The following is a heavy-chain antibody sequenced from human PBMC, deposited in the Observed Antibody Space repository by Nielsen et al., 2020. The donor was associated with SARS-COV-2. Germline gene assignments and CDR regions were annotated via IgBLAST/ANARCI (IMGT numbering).Heavy chain of an antibody. CDR2: ISGSGGST. V-gene: IGHV3-23*01. CDR1: GFTFSSYA. CDR3: AKTRGYSYGFSASDNDAFDI. D-gene: IGHD5-18*01. J-gene: IGHJ3*02. Sequence: GESLKISCAASGFTFSSYAMSWVRQAPGKGLEWVSAISGSGGSTYYADSVKGRFTISRDNSKNTLYLQMNSLRAEDTAVYYCAKTRGYSYGFSASDNDAFDIWGQGTMVTVSS.